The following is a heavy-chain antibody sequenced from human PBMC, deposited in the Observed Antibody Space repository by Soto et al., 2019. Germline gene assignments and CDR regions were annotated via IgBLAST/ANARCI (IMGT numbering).Heavy chain of an antibody. CDR1: GGSISSGGYY. D-gene: IGHD2-15*01. J-gene: IGHJ4*02. CDR3: ARDVLADCSGGSCYGFFDY. CDR2: IYYSGST. Sequence: QVQLQESGPGLVKPSQTLSLTCTVSGGSISSGGYYWSWIRQHPGKGLEWIGYIYYSGSTYYNPSLKSQVTIAVDTSKNQFSLKLSSVTAADTAVYYCARDVLADCSGGSCYGFFDYWGQGTLVTVSS. V-gene: IGHV4-31*01.